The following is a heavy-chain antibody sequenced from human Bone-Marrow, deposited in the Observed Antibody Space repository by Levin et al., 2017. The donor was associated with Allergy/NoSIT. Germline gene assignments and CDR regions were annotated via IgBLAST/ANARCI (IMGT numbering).Heavy chain of an antibody. Sequence: HPGGSLRLSCTASGFTFHTSAMTWVRQAPGKGLGWVSAISGSGDITSYADSVKGRFTVSRDNSKNMLFLQMDSLRVEDTAVFYCAKGSSGWFQEKDSWGQGTLVTVSS. CDR1: GFTFHTSA. V-gene: IGHV3-23*01. J-gene: IGHJ4*02. CDR2: ISGSGDIT. CDR3: AKGSSGWFQEKDS. D-gene: IGHD6-19*01.